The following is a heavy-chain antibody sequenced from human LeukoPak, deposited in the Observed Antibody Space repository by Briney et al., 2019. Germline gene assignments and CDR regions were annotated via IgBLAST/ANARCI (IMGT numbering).Heavy chain of an antibody. CDR2: ISEYNGNT. Sequence: AAVKVSCKASGYTFTNYGISWVRQAPGQGLEWVGWISEYNGNTNYAQKLQGRVTMTTDTSTSTAYMELRSLRSDDTAVYYCARSPLPYYCDSSFPFDYWGQGTLVTVSS. D-gene: IGHD3-22*01. CDR1: GYTFTNYG. J-gene: IGHJ4*02. CDR3: ARSPLPYYCDSSFPFDY. V-gene: IGHV1-18*04.